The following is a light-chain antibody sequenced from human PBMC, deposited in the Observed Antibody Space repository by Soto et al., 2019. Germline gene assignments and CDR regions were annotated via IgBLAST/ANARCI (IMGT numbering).Light chain of an antibody. CDR3: TSFTSSNTYV. CDR1: SSDVGAYNF. CDR2: DVA. Sequence: QSVLTQPASVSGSPGQSITISCTGTSSDVGAYNFVSWYQHYPDKAPKVVIYDVANRPSGVSYRFSASKSGNTASLTISGLQADYVADYYCTSFTSSNTYVFGTGTNVTVL. J-gene: IGLJ1*01. V-gene: IGLV2-14*03.